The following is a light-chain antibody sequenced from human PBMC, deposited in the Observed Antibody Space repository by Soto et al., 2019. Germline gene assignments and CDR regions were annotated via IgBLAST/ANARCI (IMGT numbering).Light chain of an antibody. CDR3: QERTGWPPWT. CDR2: DAS. Sequence: ETVMTQSPATLSVSPGERVTLSCRASQSASSNLAWYQQKPGQAPRLLIYDASKRASGFPARFSGSGSGTDFTLTISSLEPEDFAVYYCQERTGWPPWTFGQGTKVDIK. CDR1: QSASSN. V-gene: IGKV3-11*01. J-gene: IGKJ1*01.